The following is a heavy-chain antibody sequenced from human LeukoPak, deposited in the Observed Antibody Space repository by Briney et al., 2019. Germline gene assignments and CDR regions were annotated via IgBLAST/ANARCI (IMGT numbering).Heavy chain of an antibody. Sequence: GGSLRLSCAASGFTFSSYWMHWVRQAPGKGLVWVSRINSDGSSTSYADSAKGRFTISRDNAKNTLYLQMNSLRAEDTAVYYCAMGPYYYDSSGYYYWGQGTLVTVSS. V-gene: IGHV3-74*01. J-gene: IGHJ4*02. CDR1: GFTFSSYW. CDR2: INSDGSST. D-gene: IGHD3-22*01. CDR3: AMGPYYYDSSGYYY.